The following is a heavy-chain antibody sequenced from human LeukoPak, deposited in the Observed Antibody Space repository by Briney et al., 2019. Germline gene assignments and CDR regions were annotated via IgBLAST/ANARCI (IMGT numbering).Heavy chain of an antibody. CDR1: GCTFTSYD. D-gene: IGHD6-13*01. CDR2: MNPNSGNT. Sequence: GASVKVSCKASGCTFTSYDINWVRQATGQGLEWMGWMNPNSGNTGYAQKFQGRVTMTRNTSISTAYMELSSLRSEDTAVYYCARARIAAAGTTFDYWGQGTLVTVSS. CDR3: ARARIAAAGTTFDY. J-gene: IGHJ4*02. V-gene: IGHV1-8*01.